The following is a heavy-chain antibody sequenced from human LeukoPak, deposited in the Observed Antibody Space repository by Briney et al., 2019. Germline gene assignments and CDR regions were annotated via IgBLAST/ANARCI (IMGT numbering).Heavy chain of an antibody. Sequence: ESTVKVSCKASGGTFSSYAISWVRQAPGQGLEWMGGIIPIFGTANYAQKIQGRVTITADESTSTAYMELSSLRSEDTAVYSCARGAEMYYYGSGSYYGHDAFDIWGQGTMVIVSS. V-gene: IGHV1-69*13. J-gene: IGHJ3*02. CDR3: ARGAEMYYYGSGSYYGHDAFDI. CDR2: IIPIFGTA. CDR1: GGTFSSYA. D-gene: IGHD3-10*01.